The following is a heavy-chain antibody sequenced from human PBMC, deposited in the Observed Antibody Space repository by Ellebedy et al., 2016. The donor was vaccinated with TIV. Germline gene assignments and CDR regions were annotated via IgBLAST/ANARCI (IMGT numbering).Heavy chain of an antibody. Sequence: MPSETLSLTCTVSGGSISSSSYYWGWIRQPPGKGLEWIGSIYYSGSTYYNPSLKSRVTISVDTSKNQFSLKLSSVTAADTAVYYCASPGYYYDSSGLDYWGQGTLVTVSS. CDR2: IYYSGST. D-gene: IGHD3-22*01. J-gene: IGHJ4*02. CDR3: ASPGYYYDSSGLDY. CDR1: GGSISSSSYY. V-gene: IGHV4-39*01.